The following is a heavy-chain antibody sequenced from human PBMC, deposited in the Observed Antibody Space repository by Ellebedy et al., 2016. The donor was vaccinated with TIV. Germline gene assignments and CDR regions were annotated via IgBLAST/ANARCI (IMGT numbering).Heavy chain of an antibody. CDR3: ARRAVVTMFDY. CDR2: MYYSGST. V-gene: IGHV4-39*01. Sequence: MPSETLSLTCTVSGGSISSSSYYWGWIRQPPGKGLEWIGSMYYSGSTYYNPPLKSRVTISVDTSKNQFSLNLNSVTAADTAVYYCARRAVVTMFDYWGQGTLVTVTS. CDR1: GGSISSSSYY. D-gene: IGHD2-21*02. J-gene: IGHJ4*02.